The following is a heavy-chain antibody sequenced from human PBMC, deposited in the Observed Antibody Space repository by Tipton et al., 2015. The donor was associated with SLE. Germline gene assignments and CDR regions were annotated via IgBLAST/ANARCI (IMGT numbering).Heavy chain of an antibody. Sequence: TLSLTCAVSGGSISSGGYSWSWIRQPPGKGLEWIGYIYHSGSTYYNPSLKSRVTISVDRSKNQFSLKPSSVTAADTAVYYCARSYPGWFDPWGQGTLVTVSS. CDR1: GGSISSGGYS. CDR2: IYHSGST. CDR3: ARSYPGWFDP. V-gene: IGHV4-30-2*01. J-gene: IGHJ5*02.